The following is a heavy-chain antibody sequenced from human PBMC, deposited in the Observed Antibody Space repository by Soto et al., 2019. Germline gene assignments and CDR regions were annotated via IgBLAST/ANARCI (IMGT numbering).Heavy chain of an antibody. J-gene: IGHJ6*02. CDR3: AKDPADTPPYYYYYGMDV. CDR2: ISYDGSNK. V-gene: IGHV3-30*18. CDR1: GFTFSSYG. D-gene: IGHD5-18*01. Sequence: QVQLVESGGGVVQPGRSLRLSCAASGFTFSSYGMHWVRQAPGKGLEWVAVISYDGSNKYYADSVKGRFTISRDNSKNTLYLQMNSLRAEDTAVYYCAKDPADTPPYYYYYGMDVWGQGTTVTVS.